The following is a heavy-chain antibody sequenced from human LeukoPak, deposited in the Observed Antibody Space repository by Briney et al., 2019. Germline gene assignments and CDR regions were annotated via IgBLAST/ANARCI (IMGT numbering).Heavy chain of an antibody. J-gene: IGHJ2*01. V-gene: IGHV4-34*01. CDR1: GGSFSGYY. Sequence: SETLSLTCAVYGGSFSGYYWSWTRQPPGKGLEWIGEINHSGSTNYNPSLKSRVTISVDTSKNQFSLKLSSVTAADTAVYYCARGKRRPHWYFDLWGRGTLVTVSS. CDR2: INHSGST. D-gene: IGHD5-24*01. CDR3: ARGKRRPHWYFDL.